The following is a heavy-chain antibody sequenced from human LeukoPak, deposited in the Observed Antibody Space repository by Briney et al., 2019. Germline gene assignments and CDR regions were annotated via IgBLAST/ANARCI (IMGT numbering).Heavy chain of an antibody. Sequence: GGSLRLSCTASGFTFSDYYMSWIRQAPGKGLEWVSYISGSGGTIYYADSVKGRFTISRDNAKNSLYLQMNSLRAEDTALYYCAKDISSSSWTGTSAFDIWGQGTMVTVSS. CDR1: GFTFSDYY. J-gene: IGHJ3*02. D-gene: IGHD6-13*01. CDR3: AKDISSSSWTGTSAFDI. CDR2: ISGSGGTI. V-gene: IGHV3-11*01.